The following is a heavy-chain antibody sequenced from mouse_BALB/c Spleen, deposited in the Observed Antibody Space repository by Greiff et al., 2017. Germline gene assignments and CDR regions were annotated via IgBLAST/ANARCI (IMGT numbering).Heavy chain of an antibody. CDR2: IYPGNSDT. V-gene: IGHV1-5*01. D-gene: IGHD1-1*01. CDR3: TRFSVTTVVAPYAMDY. J-gene: IGHJ4*01. CDR1: GYTFTSYW. Sequence: VQLQQSGTVLARPGASVKMSCKASGYTFTSYWMHWVKQRPGQGLEWIGAIYPGNSDTSYNQKFKGKAKLTAVTSTSTAYMELSSLTNEDSAVYYCTRFSVTTVVAPYAMDYWGQGTSVTVSS.